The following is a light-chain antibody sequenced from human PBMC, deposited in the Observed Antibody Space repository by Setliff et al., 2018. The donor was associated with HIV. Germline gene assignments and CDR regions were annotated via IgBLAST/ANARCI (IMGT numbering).Light chain of an antibody. J-gene: IGLJ3*02. CDR2: EVS. CDR1: SSDVGGYNY. CDR3: SSYAGSNNSWV. Sequence: QSALTQPPSASGSPGQSVTISCTGTSSDVGGYNYVSWYQQHPGKAPKLMIYEVSQRPSGAPDRFSGSKSGNTASLTVSGLQAEDEADYYCSSYAGSNNSWVFGGGTKVTVL. V-gene: IGLV2-8*01.